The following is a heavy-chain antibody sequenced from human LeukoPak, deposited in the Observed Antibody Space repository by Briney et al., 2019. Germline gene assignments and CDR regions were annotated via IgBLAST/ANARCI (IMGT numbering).Heavy chain of an antibody. V-gene: IGHV6-1*01. J-gene: IGHJ4*02. D-gene: IGHD3-3*01. CDR1: GDSVSSNRAT. Sequence: SQTLSLTCAISGDSVSSNRATWSWIRQSPSRGLEWLGRTYYRSKWSNDYAVSVIGRITINSDTSKNQFSLQLNSVTPEDTAMYYCARALGGVFDYWGQGTLVTVSS. CDR3: ARALGGVFDY. CDR2: TYYRSKWSN.